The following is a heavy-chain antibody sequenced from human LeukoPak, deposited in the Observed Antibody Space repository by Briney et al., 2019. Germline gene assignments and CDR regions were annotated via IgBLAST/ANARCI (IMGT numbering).Heavy chain of an antibody. CDR2: INPNSGGT. V-gene: IGHV1-2*02. CDR3: AREYYDILTGSLDY. J-gene: IGHJ4*02. CDR1: GYTFTGYY. Sequence: ASVKVSCKASGYTFTGYYMHWVRQAPGQGLEWMGWINPNSGGTNYAQKFQGRVTMTRDTSVSIAYMELNRVRSDDTAVYYCAREYYDILTGSLDYWGQGTLVTVSS. D-gene: IGHD3-9*01.